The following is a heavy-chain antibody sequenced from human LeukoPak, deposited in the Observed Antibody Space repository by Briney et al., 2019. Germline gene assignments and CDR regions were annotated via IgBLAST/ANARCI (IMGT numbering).Heavy chain of an antibody. CDR3: ANPWYYYGSGSY. V-gene: IGHV3-23*01. Sequence: GGSLRLSCAASGFTFSSYAMSCVRHAPGKGLEWVSAISGSGGSTYYADSVKGRFTISRDNSKNTLYLQMNSLRAEDTAVYYCANPWYYYGSGSYWGQGTLVTVSS. CDR1: GFTFSSYA. D-gene: IGHD3-10*01. J-gene: IGHJ4*02. CDR2: ISGSGGST.